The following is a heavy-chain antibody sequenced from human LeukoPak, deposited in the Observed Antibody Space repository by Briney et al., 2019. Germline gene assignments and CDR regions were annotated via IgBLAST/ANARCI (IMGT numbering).Heavy chain of an antibody. CDR2: IYYSGST. CDR3: ARVARSGHYYYYFDY. D-gene: IGHD3-22*01. CDR1: GGSISSGGYY. J-gene: IGHJ4*02. Sequence: SETLSLTCTVSGGSISSGGYYWGWIRQHPGMGLEWIGYIYYSGSTYYNPSLKSRVTISVDSSKNQFSLKLSSVTDADTAVYYCARVARSGHYYYYFDYWGQGTLATVSS. V-gene: IGHV4-31*03.